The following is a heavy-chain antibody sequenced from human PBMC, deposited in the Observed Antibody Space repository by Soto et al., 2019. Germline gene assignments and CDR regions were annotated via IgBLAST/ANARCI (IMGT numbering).Heavy chain of an antibody. CDR3: ARDVQFQSFDY. D-gene: IGHD4-4*01. V-gene: IGHV3-30*04. J-gene: IGHJ4*02. CDR2: VSHDGRNT. CDR1: GFTFSDYA. Sequence: GGSLRLSCASSGFTFSDYAMHWVRQAPGKGLEWVAVVSHDGRNTHYADSVKGRFTISRDNAQNTLYLQMNSLRAEDTAVYYCARDVQFQSFDYWGQGTLVTVSS.